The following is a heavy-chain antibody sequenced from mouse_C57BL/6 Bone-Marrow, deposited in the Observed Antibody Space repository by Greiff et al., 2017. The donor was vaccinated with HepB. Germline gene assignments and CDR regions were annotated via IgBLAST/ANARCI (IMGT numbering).Heavy chain of an antibody. CDR3: TTSITTWYFDY. Sequence: EVKLVESGAELVRPGASVKLSCTASGFNIKDDYMHWVKQRPEQGLEWIGWIDPENGDTEYASKFQGKATITADTSSNTAYLQLSSLTSEDTAVYYCTTSITTWYFDYWGQGTTLTVSS. J-gene: IGHJ2*01. D-gene: IGHD2-4*01. V-gene: IGHV14-4*01. CDR2: IDPENGDT. CDR1: GFNIKDDY.